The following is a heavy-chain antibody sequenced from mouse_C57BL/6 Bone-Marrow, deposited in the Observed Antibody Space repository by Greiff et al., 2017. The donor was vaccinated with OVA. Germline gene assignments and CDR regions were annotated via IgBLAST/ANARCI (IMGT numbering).Heavy chain of an antibody. D-gene: IGHD2-5*01. CDR2: IYPGNSDT. CDR3: TRALYSNYPYYFDY. V-gene: IGHV1-5*01. CDR1: GYTFTSYW. Sequence: EVQLQQSGTVLARPGASVKMSCKTSGYTFTSYWMHWVKQRPGQGLEWIGAIYPGNSDTSYNQKLKGKAKLTAVTSASTAYMELSSLTNEDSAVYYCTRALYSNYPYYFDYWGQGTTLTVSS. J-gene: IGHJ2*01.